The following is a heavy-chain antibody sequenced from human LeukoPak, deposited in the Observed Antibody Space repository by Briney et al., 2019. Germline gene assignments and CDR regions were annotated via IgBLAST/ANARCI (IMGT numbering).Heavy chain of an antibody. Sequence: AXVKVSCKASGYTFTSYAMNWVRQAPGQGLEWMGWINTNTGNPTYAQGFTGRFVFSLDTSVSTAYLQISSLKAEDTAVYYCAREGYYDSSGYSLEWYFDYWGQGTLVTVSS. J-gene: IGHJ4*02. D-gene: IGHD3-22*01. CDR3: AREGYYDSSGYSLEWYFDY. CDR2: INTNTGNP. V-gene: IGHV7-4-1*02. CDR1: GYTFTSYA.